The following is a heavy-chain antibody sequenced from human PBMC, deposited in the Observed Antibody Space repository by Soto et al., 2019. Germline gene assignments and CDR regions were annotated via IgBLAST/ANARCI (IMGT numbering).Heavy chain of an antibody. CDR1: GGSIGTSAYY. J-gene: IGHJ5*02. Sequence: ETLSLTWAVSGGSIGTSAYYWGWIRQAPGKGLEWIGSINHSGNTYLSPSLKDRVTMSVDTSKNRFSLKLRSATAADTGLYYCSRRAPEGFDPWGQGTLVTVFS. CDR3: SRRAPEGFDP. V-gene: IGHV4-39*01. CDR2: INHSGNT.